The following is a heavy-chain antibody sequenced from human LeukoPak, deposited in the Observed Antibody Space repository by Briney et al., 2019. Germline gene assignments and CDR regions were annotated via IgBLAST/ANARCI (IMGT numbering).Heavy chain of an antibody. CDR1: GGSISSGDYY. Sequence: SETLSLTCTVSGGSISSGDYYWSWIRQPPGKGLERIGYIYYSGSTYYNPSLKSRVTISVDTSKNQFSLKLSSVTAADTAVYYCARGRGLDDYVWGSYRSGNWFDPWGQGTLVTVSS. V-gene: IGHV4-30-4*01. CDR3: ARGRGLDDYVWGSYRSGNWFDP. CDR2: IYYSGST. D-gene: IGHD3-16*02. J-gene: IGHJ5*02.